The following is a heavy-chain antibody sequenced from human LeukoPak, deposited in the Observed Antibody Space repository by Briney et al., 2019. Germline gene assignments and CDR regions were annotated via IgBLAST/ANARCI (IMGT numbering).Heavy chain of an antibody. V-gene: IGHV3-66*02. CDR3: ARETGTTWSSWFDP. Sequence: GGSLRLSCAASGFTVSSNYMSWVRQAPGKGLEWVSVIYSGGSTYYADSVKGRFTISRDNSKNTLYLQMNSLRAGDTAVYYCARETGTTWSSWFDPWGQGTLVTVSS. CDR2: IYSGGST. D-gene: IGHD1-7*01. CDR1: GFTVSSNY. J-gene: IGHJ5*02.